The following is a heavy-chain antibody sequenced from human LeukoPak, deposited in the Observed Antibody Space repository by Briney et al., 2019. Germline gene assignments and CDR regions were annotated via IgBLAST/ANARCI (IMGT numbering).Heavy chain of an antibody. CDR3: TTETALVTFGY. J-gene: IGHJ4*02. D-gene: IGHD5-18*01. CDR2: IKSKTDGGTT. V-gene: IGHV3-15*01. Sequence: GGSLRLSCTASGFTFSQAWMSCVRQAPGKGLEWVGRIKSKTDGGTTDYAAPVKGRFTISRDDSKNTLYLQMNSLKTEDTAVYDCTTETALVTFGYLGQGTLVTVSS. CDR1: GFTFSQAW.